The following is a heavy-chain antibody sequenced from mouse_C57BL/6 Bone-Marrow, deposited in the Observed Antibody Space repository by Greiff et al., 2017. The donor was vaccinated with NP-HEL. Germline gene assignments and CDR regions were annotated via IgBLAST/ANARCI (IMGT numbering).Heavy chain of an antibody. CDR1: GYSITSDY. D-gene: IGHD2-5*01. CDR3: ARRKERYSNYEGYFDV. V-gene: IGHV3-8*01. CDR2: ISYSGST. J-gene: IGHJ1*03. Sequence: VQLKESGPGLAKPSQTLSLTCSVTGYSITSDYWNWIRKFPGNKLEYMGYISYSGSTYYNPSLKSRISITRDTSKNQYYLQLNSVTTEDTATYYCARRKERYSNYEGYFDVWGTGTTVTVSS.